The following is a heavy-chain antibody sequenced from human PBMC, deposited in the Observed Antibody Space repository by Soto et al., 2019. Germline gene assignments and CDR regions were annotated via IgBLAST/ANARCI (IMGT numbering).Heavy chain of an antibody. V-gene: IGHV4-34*01. J-gene: IGHJ3*02. Sequence: SETLSLTCAVNGGSFSGSYWSWIRQPPGKGLEWIGEINHSGSTNYNPSLKSRVTISVDTSKNQFSLKLSSVTAADTAVYYCARYRRYCSGGSCYSKDDAFDIWGQGTMVT. CDR1: GGSFSGSY. D-gene: IGHD2-15*01. CDR3: ARYRRYCSGGSCYSKDDAFDI. CDR2: INHSGST.